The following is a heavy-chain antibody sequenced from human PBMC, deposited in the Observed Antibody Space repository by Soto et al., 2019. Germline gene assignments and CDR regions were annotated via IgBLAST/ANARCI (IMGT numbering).Heavy chain of an antibody. CDR1: GFTFSRYG. Sequence: EVQLVESGGGLVKPGGSLRLSCAASGFTFSRYGMNWVRQAPGKGLELVSSISGLSSYIYYADSVKGRFTVSRDNAKNSLYVQMNSLGAEDTAVYYCARDPQQRLADSYYYGMDVWGQGTTSSSP. D-gene: IGHD6-25*01. CDR3: ARDPQQRLADSYYYGMDV. CDR2: ISGLSSYI. V-gene: IGHV3-21*02. J-gene: IGHJ6*02.